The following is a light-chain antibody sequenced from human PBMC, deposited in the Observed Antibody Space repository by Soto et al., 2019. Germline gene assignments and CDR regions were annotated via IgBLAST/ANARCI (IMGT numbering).Light chain of an antibody. CDR3: CSSADNYRV. V-gene: IGLV2-11*01. CDR2: DVT. J-gene: IGLJ3*02. CDR1: SSDVGA. Sequence: QSVLTQPRSVSRSPGQSVTISCTGTSSDVGASWYQHHPGNAPKLIVYDVTKRPSGVPARFSGSKSGNRASLTISGLQADDQADYYCCSSADNYRVFGGGTKVTVL.